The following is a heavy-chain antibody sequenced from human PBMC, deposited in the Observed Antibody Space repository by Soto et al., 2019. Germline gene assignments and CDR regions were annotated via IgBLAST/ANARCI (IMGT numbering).Heavy chain of an antibody. CDR2: IGGGNDDT. CDR3: AKDRMNPNSVWDPFDN. CDR1: GFTFSIYA. D-gene: IGHD2-15*01. Sequence: GGSLRLSCAASGFTFSIYAMSWVRQAPGKGLEWVSGIGGGNDDTYYADSVRGRFTISRDNSKSTLSLQMNSLRAEDTAVYYCAKDRMNPNSVWDPFDNWGQGTMVTVSS. J-gene: IGHJ3*02. V-gene: IGHV3-23*01.